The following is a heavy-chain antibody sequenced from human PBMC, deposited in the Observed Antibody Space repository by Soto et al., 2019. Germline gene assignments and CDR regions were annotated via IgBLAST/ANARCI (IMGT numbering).Heavy chain of an antibody. Sequence: ASVKVSCKAFGYLFTAYSMHWVRLAPGQGLEWMGVVNPSGRSTKYAQNFQGRVTMTRDTSTTTIYMELSSLRSDDTAIYYCAREENCSGGTCYSEYFHRWGQGTLVTVSS. J-gene: IGHJ1*01. D-gene: IGHD2-15*01. CDR1: GYLFTAYS. CDR3: AREENCSGGTCYSEYFHR. V-gene: IGHV1-46*01. CDR2: VNPSGRST.